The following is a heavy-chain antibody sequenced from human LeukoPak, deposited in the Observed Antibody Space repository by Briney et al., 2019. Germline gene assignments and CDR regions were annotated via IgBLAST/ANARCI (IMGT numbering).Heavy chain of an antibody. Sequence: PSETLSLTCAVYGGAFSGYYWSWIRQPPGKGLEWIGYIYYSGSTYYNPSLKSRVTISVDTSKNQFSLKLSSVTAADTAVYYCARVYYDFWSGYHDYYYYGMDVWGQGTTVTVSS. CDR1: GGAFSGYY. V-gene: IGHV4-30-4*08. CDR3: ARVYYDFWSGYHDYYYYGMDV. CDR2: IYYSGST. D-gene: IGHD3-3*01. J-gene: IGHJ6*02.